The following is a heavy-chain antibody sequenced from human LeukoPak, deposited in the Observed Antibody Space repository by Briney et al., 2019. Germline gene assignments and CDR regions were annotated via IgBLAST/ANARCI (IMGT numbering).Heavy chain of an antibody. CDR2: IYPGDSDI. D-gene: IGHD6-19*01. V-gene: IGHV5-51*01. CDR1: GYNFNNHW. Sequence: GESLKISCKGSGYNFNNHWIGWVRQMPGKGLEWMGIIYPGDSDIRGSPSFQGQVTISADKSSSTAYLQWSSLKASDTAIYYCATQTRPSSGGSYFDAFDVWGQGTMVTVSS. J-gene: IGHJ3*01. CDR3: ATQTRPSSGGSYFDAFDV.